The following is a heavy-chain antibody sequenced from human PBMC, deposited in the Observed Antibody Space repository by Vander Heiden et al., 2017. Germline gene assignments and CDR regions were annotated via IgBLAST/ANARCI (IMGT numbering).Heavy chain of an antibody. J-gene: IGHJ6*02. CDR3: TRLGYYDFWSGYSGGYYYGMDV. D-gene: IGHD3-3*01. V-gene: IGHV3-73*02. CDR1: GFTFSGSA. Sequence: EVQRVESGGGLVQPGGSLKLSCAASGFTFSGSAMHWVRQASGKGLEWFGRIRSKANSYATAYAASVKGRFTISRDDSKNTAYLQMNSLKTEDTAVYYCTRLGYYDFWSGYSGGYYYGMDVWGQGTTVTVSS. CDR2: IRSKANSYAT.